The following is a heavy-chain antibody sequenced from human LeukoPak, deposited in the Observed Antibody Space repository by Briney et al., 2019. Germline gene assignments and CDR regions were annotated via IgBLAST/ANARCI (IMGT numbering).Heavy chain of an antibody. J-gene: IGHJ4*02. CDR2: IIPIFGTA. CDR3: ARLGYCSSTSCNSDY. D-gene: IGHD2-2*01. CDR1: GGTFSSYA. V-gene: IGHV1-69*13. Sequence: SVKVSCTASGGTFSSYAISWVRQAPGQGLEWMGGIIPIFGTANYAQKFQGRVTITADESTSTAYMELSSLRSEDTAVYYCARLGYCSSTSCNSDYWGRGTLVTVSS.